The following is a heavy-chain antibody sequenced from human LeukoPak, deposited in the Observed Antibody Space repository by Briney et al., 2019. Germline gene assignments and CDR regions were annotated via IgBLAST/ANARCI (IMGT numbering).Heavy chain of an antibody. Sequence: GRSLRLSCAASGFTFNNYAMTWIRQAPGKGLEWVANIKEDGTKRNYVDSVKGRFTISRDNAKNSLYLQMNSLRAEDTAVYYCATPLDYSDSSGYHQGGDWGQGTLVTVSS. V-gene: IGHV3-7*03. D-gene: IGHD3-22*01. CDR3: ATPLDYSDSSGYHQGGD. J-gene: IGHJ4*02. CDR2: IKEDGTKR. CDR1: GFTFNNYA.